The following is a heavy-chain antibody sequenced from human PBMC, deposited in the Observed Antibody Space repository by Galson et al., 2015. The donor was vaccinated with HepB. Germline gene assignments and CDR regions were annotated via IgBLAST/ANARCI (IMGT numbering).Heavy chain of an antibody. J-gene: IGHJ4*02. CDR3: ATSVRGWTPYYFDY. V-gene: IGHV4-4*07. CDR1: DGSISRYY. D-gene: IGHD6-19*01. Sequence: ETLSLTCTVSDGSISRYYWNWIRQPAGKGLEWIGRIYTTGSTNYNPSLKSRLTMSIDTSKNQISLKLSSVTAADTAVYYCATSVRGWTPYYFDYWGQGTLATVSS. CDR2: IYTTGST.